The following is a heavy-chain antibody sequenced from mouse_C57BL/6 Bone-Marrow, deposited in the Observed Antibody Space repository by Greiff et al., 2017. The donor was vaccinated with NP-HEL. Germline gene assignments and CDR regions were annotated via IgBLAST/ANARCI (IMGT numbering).Heavy chain of an antibody. D-gene: IGHD4-1*01. J-gene: IGHJ3*01. V-gene: IGHV3-6*01. CDR1: GYSITSGYY. CDR2: ISYDGSN. Sequence: EVQLQQSGPGLVKPSQSLSLTCSVTGYSITSGYYWNWIRQFPGNKLEWMGYISYDGSNNYNPSLKNRISITRDTSKNQFFLKLNSVTTEDTATYYCARILGAYWGQGTLVTVSA. CDR3: ARILGAY.